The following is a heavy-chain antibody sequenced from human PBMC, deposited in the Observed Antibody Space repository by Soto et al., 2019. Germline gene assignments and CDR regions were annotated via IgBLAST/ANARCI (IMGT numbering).Heavy chain of an antibody. CDR1: GVTFSDYA. J-gene: IGHJ4*02. Sequence: GGALGHSCASAGVTFSDYAMHWVRQAPGKGLEWGAVVSHDGRNTHYADSGKGRFTISRDSSKNTVSLEMTSLRAADTAVYYCAKGGRQWLVTSDFNYWGQGALVTVSS. CDR3: AKGGRQWLVTSDFNY. D-gene: IGHD6-19*01. CDR2: VSHDGRNT. V-gene: IGHV3-30*18.